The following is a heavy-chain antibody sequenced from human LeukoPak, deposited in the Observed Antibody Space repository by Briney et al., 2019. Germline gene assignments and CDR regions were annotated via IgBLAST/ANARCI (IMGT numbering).Heavy chain of an antibody. D-gene: IGHD2-2*01. CDR1: GYTFTGHY. CDR3: ARTVLGYCSSTSCSLVLDY. J-gene: IGHJ4*02. Sequence: ASVKVSCKASGYTFTGHYMHWLRQAPGQGLEWMGWINPNSGGTNYAQKFQGRVTMTRDTSISTAYMELSRLRSDDTAVYYCARTVLGYCSSTSCSLVLDYWGQGTLVTVSS. CDR2: INPNSGGT. V-gene: IGHV1-2*02.